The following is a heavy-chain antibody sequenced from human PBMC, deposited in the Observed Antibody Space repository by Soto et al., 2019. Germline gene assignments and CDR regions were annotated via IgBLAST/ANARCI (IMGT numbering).Heavy chain of an antibody. J-gene: IGHJ3*02. D-gene: IGHD3-22*01. CDR2: IIPIFGIA. CDR1: GGTFSSST. V-gene: IGHV1-69*02. CDR3: ADDSSGSHYAFDI. Sequence: QVQLVQSGAEVKKPGSSVKVSCKASGGTFSSSTISWVRQAPGQGLEWMGRIIPIFGIANYAQKCQGRVTITADKSTSTAYMELRSLRSEDTAVYYCADDSSGSHYAFDIWGQGTMVTVSS.